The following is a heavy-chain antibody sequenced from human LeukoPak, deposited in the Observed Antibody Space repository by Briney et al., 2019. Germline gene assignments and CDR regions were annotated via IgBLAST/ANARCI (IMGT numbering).Heavy chain of an antibody. CDR3: ARLLRLGFDY. V-gene: IGHV4-59*01. CDR2: ISYTGST. Sequence: SETLSLTCTVSGGSISSYYWSWIRQPPGKGLEWIGYISYTGSTKYNPSLKSRVTISLDTSKNPFSLKLSSVTAADTAVYYCARLLRLGFDYWGQGTLVTVSS. D-gene: IGHD2/OR15-2a*01. CDR1: GGSISSYY. J-gene: IGHJ4*02.